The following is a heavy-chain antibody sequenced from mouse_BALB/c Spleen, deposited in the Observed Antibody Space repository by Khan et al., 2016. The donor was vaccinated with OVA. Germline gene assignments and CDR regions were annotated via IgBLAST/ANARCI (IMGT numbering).Heavy chain of an antibody. CDR3: GRGGYGSVAY. J-gene: IGHJ3*01. CDR1: GYIFTSYM. V-gene: IGHV1-4*01. CDR2: ISPSRGYN. D-gene: IGHD1-1*01. Sequence: QVQLQQSGAELARPGASVKMSCKASGYIFTSYMMHWVKQRPGQGLEWIGDISPSRGYNNYNQKFKDKATLTADKSSSTAYMQLTSLTSEDSAVXYCGRGGYGSVAYWGEGTLVTVAA.